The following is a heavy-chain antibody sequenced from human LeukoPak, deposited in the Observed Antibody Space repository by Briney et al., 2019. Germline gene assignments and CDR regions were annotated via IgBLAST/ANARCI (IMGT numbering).Heavy chain of an antibody. Sequence: ASVKVSCKASGYTFTSYYMHWVRQAPGQGLEWMGIINPSGGSTSYAQKFQGRVTMTRDTPTSTAYMELSSLRSEDTAVYYCAREDSEGRDGYNEWFDPWGQGTLVTVSS. V-gene: IGHV1-46*01. CDR3: AREDSEGRDGYNEWFDP. J-gene: IGHJ5*02. CDR1: GYTFTSYY. CDR2: INPSGGST. D-gene: IGHD5-24*01.